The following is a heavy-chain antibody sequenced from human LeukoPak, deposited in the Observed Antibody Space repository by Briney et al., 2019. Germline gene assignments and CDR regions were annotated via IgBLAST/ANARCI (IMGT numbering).Heavy chain of an antibody. V-gene: IGHV4-39*01. CDR3: ARGDFWSGSTMRRVGY. CDR2: IYYSRST. D-gene: IGHD3-3*01. Sequence: SETLSLTCTVSSGSISSSGYYWGWIRQPPGRGLEWIGTIYYSRSTYYNPSLKSRVTISVDTSKNQFSLKLNSVTAADTAVYYCARGDFWSGSTMRRVGYWGQGTLVTVSS. CDR1: SGSISSSGYY. J-gene: IGHJ4*02.